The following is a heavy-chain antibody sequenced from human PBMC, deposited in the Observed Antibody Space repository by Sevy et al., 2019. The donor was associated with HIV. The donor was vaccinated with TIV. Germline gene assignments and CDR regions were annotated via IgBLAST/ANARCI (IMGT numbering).Heavy chain of an antibody. CDR3: AKDVVGGTYYIENYYYGMDV. CDR1: GTNFGAFA. D-gene: IGHD3-10*01. Sequence: GVSLRLSCAVSGTNFGAFAMHWVRQAPGKGLEWVAGLSLQGPNKYYADSLKGRFNISRDNSKDILYLHMKSLRPEDTAIYYCAKDVVGGTYYIENYYYGMDVWGLGTTVTVSS. J-gene: IGHJ6*02. CDR2: LSLQGPNK. V-gene: IGHV3-30*18.